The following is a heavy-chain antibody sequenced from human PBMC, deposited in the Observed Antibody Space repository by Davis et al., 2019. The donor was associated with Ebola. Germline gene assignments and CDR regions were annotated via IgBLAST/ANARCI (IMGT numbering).Heavy chain of an antibody. CDR3: TTGGGYGTDY. D-gene: IGHD6-25*01. CDR1: GFTVSSNY. V-gene: IGHV3-53*01. CDR2: IYSGGST. Sequence: GESLKIPCAASGFTVSSNYMSWVRQAPGKGLEWVSVIYSGGSTYYADSVKGRFTISRDDSKNTLYLQVNSLRTEDTAVYYCTTGGGYGTDYWGQGTLVTVSS. J-gene: IGHJ4*02.